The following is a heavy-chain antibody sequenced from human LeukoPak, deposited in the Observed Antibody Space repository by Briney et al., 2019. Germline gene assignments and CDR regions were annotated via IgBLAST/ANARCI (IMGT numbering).Heavy chain of an antibody. CDR1: EFTFNNYA. D-gene: IGHD4/OR15-4a*01. CDR3: ARRAGAYSHPYDY. V-gene: IGHV3-33*08. Sequence: GGSLRLSCAASEFTFNNYAMSWVRQAPGKGLEWVAFIRYDGSNKYYADSVKGRFTISRDNSKNTLYLQMNSLRAEDTAVYYCARRAGAYSHPYDYWGQGTLVTVSS. J-gene: IGHJ4*02. CDR2: IRYDGSNK.